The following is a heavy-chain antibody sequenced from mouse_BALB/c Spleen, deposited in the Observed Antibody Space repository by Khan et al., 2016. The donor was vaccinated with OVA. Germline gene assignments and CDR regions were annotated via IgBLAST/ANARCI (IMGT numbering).Heavy chain of an antibody. Sequence: EVKLEESGPGLVKPSQSLSLTCSVTGYSITGGYYWNWIRQFPGNKLEWMGYISYDGSNNYNPSLKNRISITRDTSKNQFFLKLNSVTTEDTATYYCARGARATYYFDYWGQGTTLTVSS. J-gene: IGHJ2*01. V-gene: IGHV3-6*02. CDR1: GYSITGGYY. D-gene: IGHD3-1*01. CDR2: ISYDGSN. CDR3: ARGARATYYFDY.